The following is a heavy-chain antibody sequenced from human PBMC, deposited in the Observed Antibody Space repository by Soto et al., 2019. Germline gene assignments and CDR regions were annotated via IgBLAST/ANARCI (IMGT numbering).Heavy chain of an antibody. CDR3: AREEYSSGWYHYNYYYYGMDV. D-gene: IGHD6-19*01. CDR2: IIPIFGTA. V-gene: IGHV1-69*13. J-gene: IGHJ6*02. Sequence: ASVKVSCKASGGTFSSYAISWVRQAPGQGLEWMGGIIPIFGTANYAQKFQGRVTITADESTSTAYMELSSLRSEDTAVYYCAREEYSSGWYHYNYYYYGMDVWGQGTTVTVSS. CDR1: GGTFSSYA.